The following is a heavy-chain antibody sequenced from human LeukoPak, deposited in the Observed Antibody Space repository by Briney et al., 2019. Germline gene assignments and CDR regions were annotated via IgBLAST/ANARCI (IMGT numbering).Heavy chain of an antibody. D-gene: IGHD3-22*01. Sequence: ASVKVSCKASGYTFTSNYIHWVRQAPGQGLEWMGMIYPRDGSTSYAQKSQGRVTVTRDTSTSTVHMELSGLRPEDTAVYYCATQPYYDSSGYYFDYWGQGTLVTVSS. J-gene: IGHJ4*02. V-gene: IGHV1-46*01. CDR1: GYTFTSNY. CDR3: ATQPYYDSSGYYFDY. CDR2: IYPRDGST.